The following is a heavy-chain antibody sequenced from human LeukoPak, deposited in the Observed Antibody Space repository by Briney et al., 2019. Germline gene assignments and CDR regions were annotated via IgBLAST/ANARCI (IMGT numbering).Heavy chain of an antibody. V-gene: IGHV1-18*01. CDR3: ARAGYSSGWHGYFDY. CDR1: GYTFTSYG. J-gene: IGHJ4*02. Sequence: ASVKVSRKASGYTFTSYGISWVRQAPGQGLEWMGWISAYNGNTNYAQKLQGRVTMTTDTSTSTAYMELRSLRSDDTAVYYCARAGYSSGWHGYFDYWGQGTLVTVSS. CDR2: ISAYNGNT. D-gene: IGHD6-19*01.